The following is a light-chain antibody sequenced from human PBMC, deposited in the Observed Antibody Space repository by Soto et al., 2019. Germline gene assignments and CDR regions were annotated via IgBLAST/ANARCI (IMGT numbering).Light chain of an antibody. V-gene: IGKV3-11*01. CDR1: QSVSTY. CDR3: QQRTNWLYT. Sequence: EIVLTQSPATLSLSPGKRATLSCRASQSVSTYLAWYQQKPGQAPRLLIHDASNRASGVPARFSGSGSGTDFTLTISSLEPEDFAVYYCQQRTNWLYTFGQGTKLEIK. J-gene: IGKJ2*01. CDR2: DAS.